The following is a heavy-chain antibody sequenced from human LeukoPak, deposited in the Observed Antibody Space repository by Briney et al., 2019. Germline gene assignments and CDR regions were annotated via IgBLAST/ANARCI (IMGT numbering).Heavy chain of an antibody. CDR2: IKPDGSSI. V-gene: IGHV3-74*01. CDR3: AKGRYYDSSGYPIDH. Sequence: GGSLRLSCAASGFTFSSYWMNWVRQAPGKGLVWVSRIKPDGSSISYADSVKGRFTISRDNAKNTLYLQMNTLRAEDTAVYYCAKGRYYDSSGYPIDHWGQGTVVTVSS. J-gene: IGHJ4*02. D-gene: IGHD3-22*01. CDR1: GFTFSSYW.